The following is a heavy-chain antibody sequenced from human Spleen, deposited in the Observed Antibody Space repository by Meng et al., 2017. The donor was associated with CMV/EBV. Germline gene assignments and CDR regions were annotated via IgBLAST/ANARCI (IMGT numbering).Heavy chain of an antibody. D-gene: IGHD5-24*01. J-gene: IGHJ4*02. V-gene: IGHV3-30*14. CDR2: ISYDGSNK. CDR3: ARRLGDGYSLDY. Sequence: GGSLRLSCAASGFTFSSYAMHWVRQAPGKGLEWVAVISYDGSNKYYADSVKGRFTISRDNSKNTLYLQMNSLRAEDTAVYYCARRLGDGYSLDYWGQGTLVTVSS. CDR1: GFTFSSYA.